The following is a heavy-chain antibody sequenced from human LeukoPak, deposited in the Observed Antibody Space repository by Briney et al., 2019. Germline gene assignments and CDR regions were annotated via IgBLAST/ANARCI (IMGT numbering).Heavy chain of an antibody. CDR2: IYWDDDK. Sequence: SGPTLVKPTQTLTLTCTFSGFSLTTSGVGLGWIRQPPGKALEWLALIYWDDDKRYSPSLKSRVTITKDTSKNQVVLTMTNMDPVDTATYYCSRTRRGQIGWTNDYWGQGTLVTVSS. V-gene: IGHV2-5*02. D-gene: IGHD6-19*01. J-gene: IGHJ4*02. CDR1: GFSLTTSGVG. CDR3: SRTRRGQIGWTNDY.